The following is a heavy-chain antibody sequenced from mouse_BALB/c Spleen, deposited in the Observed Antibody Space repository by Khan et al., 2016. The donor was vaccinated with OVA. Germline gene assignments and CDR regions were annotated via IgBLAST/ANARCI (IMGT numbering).Heavy chain of an antibody. V-gene: IGHV1-7*01. J-gene: IGHJ3*01. CDR2: INPSTGYT. D-gene: IGHD1-1*02. CDR1: GSTFTSYW. Sequence: QVQLQQSGAELTNPGASVKMSYKASGSTFTSYWMHWVKQRPGQGLEWIGYINPSTGYTEYNQKFKDKATLTTDKSSSTAYMQLSSLTSEDSAVYYCTRRGLVGIFVYWGQGTLVTVSA. CDR3: TRRGLVGIFVY.